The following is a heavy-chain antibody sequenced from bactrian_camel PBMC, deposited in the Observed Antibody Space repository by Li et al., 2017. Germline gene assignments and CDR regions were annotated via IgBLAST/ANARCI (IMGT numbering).Heavy chain of an antibody. J-gene: IGHJ4*01. CDR3: AAQWGWRCEY. V-gene: IGHV3S55*01. CDR2: IDSVGNT. D-gene: IGHD3*01. Sequence: HVQLVESGGGSVQAGGSLRLSCAASGYTDNRPCMGWFRQAPGQEREGVAAIDSVGNTRYADSVKGRFTISQDDAKNTLFLQMNSLETGDTGVYICAAQWGWRCEYWGQGTQVTVS. CDR1: GYTDNRPC.